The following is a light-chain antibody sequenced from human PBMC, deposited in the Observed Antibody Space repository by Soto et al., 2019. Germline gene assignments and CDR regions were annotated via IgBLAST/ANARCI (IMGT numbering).Light chain of an antibody. V-gene: IGLV2-8*01. CDR1: SGTVGAYNY. Sequence: QYALTQPPSASGSPGQSVTISCTGTSGTVGAYNYVSWYQQHAGKAPKLVIYEVTKRPSGVPDRFSGSKSANTASLTVSGLQAEDEADYYCSSFASSNTWVFGGGTKVTDL. CDR3: SSFASSNTWV. CDR2: EVT. J-gene: IGLJ3*02.